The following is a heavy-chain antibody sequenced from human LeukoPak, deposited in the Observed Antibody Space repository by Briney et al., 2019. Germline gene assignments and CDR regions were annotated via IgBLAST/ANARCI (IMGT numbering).Heavy chain of an antibody. CDR2: IYTSGTT. D-gene: IGHD6-13*01. CDR3: ARGRGSSWYYFDS. CDR1: DDSMSSYF. J-gene: IGHJ4*02. V-gene: IGHV4-4*07. Sequence: SETLSLTCTVSDDSMSSYFWSWIRQPAGNRLEWIGRIYTSGTTNYNPSLKSRVTMSVDTSKKQFFLNLSSVTAADTAVYYCARGRGSSWYYFDSWGQGTLVTVSS.